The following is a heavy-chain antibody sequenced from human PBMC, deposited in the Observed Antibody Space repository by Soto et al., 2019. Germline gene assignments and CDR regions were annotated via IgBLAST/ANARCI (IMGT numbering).Heavy chain of an antibody. CDR2: ISGSGGST. Sequence: GGSLRLSCAASGFTFSSYAMSWVRQAPGKGLEWVSAISGSGGSTYYADSVKGRFTISRDNSKNTLYLQMNSLRAEDTAVYYCAKANYYDFWSGYYSLDYWGQGTLVTVSS. J-gene: IGHJ4*02. CDR3: AKANYYDFWSGYYSLDY. V-gene: IGHV3-23*01. CDR1: GFTFSSYA. D-gene: IGHD3-3*01.